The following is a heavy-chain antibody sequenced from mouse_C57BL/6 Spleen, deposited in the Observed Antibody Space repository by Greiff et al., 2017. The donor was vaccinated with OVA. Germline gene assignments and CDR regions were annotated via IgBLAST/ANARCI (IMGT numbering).Heavy chain of an antibody. Sequence: VKLMESGPGLVAPSQSLSITCTVSGFSLTSYGVHWVRQPPGKGLEWLVVIWSDGSTTYNSALKSRLSISKDNSKSQVFLKMNSLQTDDTAMYYCARHDYDDYYAMDYWGQGTSVTVSS. V-gene: IGHV2-6-1*01. CDR3: ARHDYDDYYAMDY. CDR1: GFSLTSYG. J-gene: IGHJ4*01. CDR2: IWSDGST. D-gene: IGHD2-4*01.